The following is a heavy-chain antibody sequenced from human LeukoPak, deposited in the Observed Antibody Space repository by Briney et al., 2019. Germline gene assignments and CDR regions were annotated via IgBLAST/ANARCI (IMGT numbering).Heavy chain of an antibody. CDR3: AKDGCGGDCYMNWFDP. J-gene: IGHJ5*02. Sequence: GGSLRLSCAASGFTFSSYEMNWVRQAPGKGLEWVSTISGSGGNTYYADPVKGRFTISRDNSKNTLYLQMNSLRAEDTAVYYCAKDGCGGDCYMNWFDPWGQGTLVTVSS. V-gene: IGHV3-23*01. CDR2: ISGSGGNT. D-gene: IGHD2-21*02. CDR1: GFTFSSYE.